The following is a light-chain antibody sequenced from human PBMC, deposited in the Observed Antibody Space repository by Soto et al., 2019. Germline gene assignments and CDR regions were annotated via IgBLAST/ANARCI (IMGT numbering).Light chain of an antibody. V-gene: IGKV3D-20*02. CDR1: QSVSNNY. Sequence: IVLTQSPGTLSLSPWERATLSCRASQSVSNNYLAWYQQKPGQAPRLLIYGASNRATGIPDRFSGSGSGTDFTLTISRLDPEDFAVYYCQQRNSWPTSLTFGGGTKVDIK. CDR2: GAS. J-gene: IGKJ4*01. CDR3: QQRNSWPTSLT.